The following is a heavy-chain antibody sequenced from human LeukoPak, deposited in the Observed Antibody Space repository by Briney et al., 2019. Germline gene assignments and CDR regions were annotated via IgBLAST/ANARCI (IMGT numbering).Heavy chain of an antibody. Sequence: PGRSLRLSCAASGFTFSSYGMHWVRQAPGKGLEWVAVISYDGSNKYYADSVKGRFTISRDNSKNTLYLQMNSLRAEDTAVYYCARDSGGSGYYYYMDVWGKGTTVTVSS. CDR3: ARDSGGSGYYYYMDV. CDR2: ISYDGSNK. CDR1: GFTFSSYG. V-gene: IGHV3-30*03. J-gene: IGHJ6*03. D-gene: IGHD3-16*01.